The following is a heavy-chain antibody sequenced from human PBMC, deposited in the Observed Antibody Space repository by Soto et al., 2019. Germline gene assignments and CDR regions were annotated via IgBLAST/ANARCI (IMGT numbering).Heavy chain of an antibody. CDR2: INPGEGGA. J-gene: IGHJ4*02. D-gene: IGHD6-19*01. CDR1: GYSFTSYY. V-gene: IGHV1-46*04. CDR3: ARRGYYSGWSLDY. Sequence: VKLVQSGAEVREPGASVQVHCKPSGYSFTSYYINWVRQAPGQGLEWMGIINPGEGGANYAPELQSRVTMTVNTSTSTIYMELSSLTSDDTAVYYCARRGYYSGWSLDYWGQGTLVTVSS.